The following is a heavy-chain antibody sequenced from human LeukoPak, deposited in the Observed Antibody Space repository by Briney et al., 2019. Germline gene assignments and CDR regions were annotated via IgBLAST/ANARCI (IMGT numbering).Heavy chain of an antibody. CDR3: ARGVRGVYDY. CDR2: INPNSGGT. J-gene: IGHJ4*02. Sequence: ASVKVSCKASGYTFTSYGISWVRQAPGQGLEWMGWINPNSGGTNYAQKFQGRVTMTRDTSISTAYMELSRLRSDDTAVYYCARGVRGVYDYWGQGTLVTVSS. V-gene: IGHV1-2*02. CDR1: GYTFTSYG. D-gene: IGHD3-10*01.